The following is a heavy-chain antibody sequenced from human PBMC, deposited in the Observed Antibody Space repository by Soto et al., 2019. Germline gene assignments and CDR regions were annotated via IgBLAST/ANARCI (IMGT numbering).Heavy chain of an antibody. V-gene: IGHV3-23*01. CDR3: AKATTNGGWFNPFDS. Sequence: GGSLRLSCAATGFSFVNYAMNWVRQAPGKGLEWVSGLSGSGTSTYYADSVKGRFTISRDNSRDTLFLQMNSLTADDTAVYYCAKATTNGGWFNPFDSWGQGALVTVSS. D-gene: IGHD6-19*01. CDR1: GFSFVNYA. CDR2: LSGSGTST. J-gene: IGHJ4*02.